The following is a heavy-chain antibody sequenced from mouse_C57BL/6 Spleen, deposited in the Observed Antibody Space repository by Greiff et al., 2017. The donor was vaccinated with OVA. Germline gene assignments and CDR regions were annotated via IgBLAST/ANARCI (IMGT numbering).Heavy chain of an antibody. CDR2: IYPGDGGT. D-gene: IGHD1-1*01. J-gene: IGHJ2*01. V-gene: IGHV1-80*01. Sequence: VKLQESGAELVKPGASVKISCKASGYAFSSYWMNWVKQRPGKGLEWIGEIYPGDGGTNYNGKFKGKATLTADKSYRTAYMQLSSLTSAASAVDFCASAFITTLVATDYWGQGTTLTVSS. CDR3: ASAFITTLVATDY. CDR1: GYAFSSYW.